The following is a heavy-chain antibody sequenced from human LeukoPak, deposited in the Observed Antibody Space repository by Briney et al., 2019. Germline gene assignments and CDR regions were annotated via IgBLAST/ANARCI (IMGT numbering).Heavy chain of an antibody. J-gene: IGHJ5*02. D-gene: IGHD5-12*01. CDR3: ARAGGYVYNWFDP. CDR1: GGTFSSYA. Sequence: ASVKVSCKASGGTFSSYAISWVRQAPGQGLEWMGGIIPIIGTANYAQKFQGRVTITTDESTSTAYMELSSLRSEDTAVYYCARAGGYVYNWFDPWGQGTLVTVSS. V-gene: IGHV1-69*05. CDR2: IIPIIGTA.